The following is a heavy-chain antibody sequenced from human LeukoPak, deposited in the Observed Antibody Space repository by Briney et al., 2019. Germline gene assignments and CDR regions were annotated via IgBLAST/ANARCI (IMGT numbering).Heavy chain of an antibody. V-gene: IGHV3-48*04. J-gene: IGHJ4*02. CDR1: GFTFSSYS. CDR2: ISSSGSTI. D-gene: IGHD1-26*01. CDR3: ARESLVGATTIDY. Sequence: GGSLRLSCAASGFTFSSYSMNWVRQAPGKGLEWVSYISSSGSTIYYAGSVKGRFTISRDNAKNSLFLQMNSLRAEDTAFYYCARESLVGATTIDYWGQGTLVTVSS.